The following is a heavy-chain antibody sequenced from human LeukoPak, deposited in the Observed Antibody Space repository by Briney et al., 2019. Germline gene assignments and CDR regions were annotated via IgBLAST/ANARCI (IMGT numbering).Heavy chain of an antibody. D-gene: IGHD5-18*01. CDR1: GGSISSGGYS. CDR2: IYHSGST. J-gene: IGHJ4*02. V-gene: IGHV4-30-2*01. CDR3: ARGGYSYGDPQNDY. Sequence: PSQTLSLTCAVSGGSISSGGYSWSWIRQPPGKGLEWIGYIYHSGSTYYNPSLKSRVTISVDRSKNQFSLKLSSVTAADTAVYYCARGGYSYGDPQNDYWGQGTLVTVSS.